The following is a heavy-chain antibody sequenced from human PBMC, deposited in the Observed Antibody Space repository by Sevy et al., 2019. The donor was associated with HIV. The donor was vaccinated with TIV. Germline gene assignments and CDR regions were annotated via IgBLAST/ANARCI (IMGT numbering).Heavy chain of an antibody. CDR2: VSWSSDKI. V-gene: IGHV3-9*01. CDR3: VKYIMAMITVGGAFDI. Sequence: GGSLRLSCAASGFRFDDYAMHWVRLAPGKGLEWVSGVSWSSDKIYYADSVKGRFTISRDNAKTSLVLQMNSLTTEDTALYYCVKYIMAMITVGGAFDIWGRGTTVTVSS. D-gene: IGHD1-26*01. J-gene: IGHJ3*02. CDR1: GFRFDDYA.